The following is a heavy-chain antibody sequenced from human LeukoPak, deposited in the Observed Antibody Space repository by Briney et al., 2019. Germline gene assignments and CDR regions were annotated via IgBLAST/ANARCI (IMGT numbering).Heavy chain of an antibody. V-gene: IGHV1-18*04. CDR1: GYTFTSYG. D-gene: IGHD2-15*01. Sequence: APVTVSCKASGYTFTSYGITWVRQAPGQGLEWMGWISAYTGITNYAQNLQGRVTMTTDTSTTTAYMELRSLRSDDTAVYYCAVLGHCISSSCSGSYYFDYWGQGTLVTVSS. CDR2: ISAYTGIT. CDR3: AVLGHCISSSCSGSYYFDY. J-gene: IGHJ4*02.